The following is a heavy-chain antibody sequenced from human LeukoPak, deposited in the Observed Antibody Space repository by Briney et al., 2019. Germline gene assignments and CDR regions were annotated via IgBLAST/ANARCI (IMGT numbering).Heavy chain of an antibody. CDR1: GGSISSGSYY. CDR2: IYTSGST. D-gene: IGHD3-22*01. J-gene: IGHJ4*02. CDR3: ASLKLDDSSGYTGGYYFDY. Sequence: PSETLSLTCTVSGGSISSGSYYWSWIRQPAGKGLEWIGRIYTSGSTNYNPSLKSRVTISVETSTNQFSLKLSSVTAADTAVYYCASLKLDDSSGYTGGYYFDYWGQGTLVTVSS. V-gene: IGHV4-61*02.